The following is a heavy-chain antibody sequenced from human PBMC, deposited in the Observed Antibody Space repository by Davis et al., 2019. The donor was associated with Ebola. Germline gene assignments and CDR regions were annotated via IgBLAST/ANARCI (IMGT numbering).Heavy chain of an antibody. J-gene: IGHJ4*02. Sequence: SETLSLTCAVSGGSFSGYYWSWIRQPPGKGLEWIGEINHSGSTNYNPSLKSRVTISVDTSKNQFSLKLSSVTAADTAVYYCARQARLSLDYWGQGTLVTVSS. CDR3: ARQARLSLDY. CDR2: INHSGST. D-gene: IGHD6-19*01. CDR1: GGSFSGYY. V-gene: IGHV4-34*01.